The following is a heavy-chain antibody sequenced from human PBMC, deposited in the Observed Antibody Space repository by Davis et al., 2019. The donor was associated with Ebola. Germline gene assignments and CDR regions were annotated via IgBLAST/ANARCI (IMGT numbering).Heavy chain of an antibody. J-gene: IGHJ4*02. Sequence: GESLKISCKGSGYSFTSYWIGWVRQMPGKGLEWMGIIYPGDSDTRYSPSFQGQVTISADKSISTAYLQWSRLKASDTAMYYWARNTIPYGDSEPFDYWGQGTLVTVSS. CDR3: ARNTIPYGDSEPFDY. CDR1: GYSFTSYW. V-gene: IGHV5-51*01. D-gene: IGHD4-17*01. CDR2: IYPGDSDT.